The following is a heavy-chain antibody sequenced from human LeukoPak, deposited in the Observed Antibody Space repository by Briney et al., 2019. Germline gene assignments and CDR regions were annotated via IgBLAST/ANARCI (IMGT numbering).Heavy chain of an antibody. CDR2: IYYSGST. Sequence: SETLSLTCTVSGGSNSSYYWSWIRQPPGKGLEWIGYIYYSGSTNYNPSLKSRVTISVDTSKNQFSLKLSSVTAADTAVYYCARGPDAFDIWGQGTMVTVSS. J-gene: IGHJ3*02. CDR3: ARGPDAFDI. V-gene: IGHV4-59*01. CDR1: GGSNSSYY.